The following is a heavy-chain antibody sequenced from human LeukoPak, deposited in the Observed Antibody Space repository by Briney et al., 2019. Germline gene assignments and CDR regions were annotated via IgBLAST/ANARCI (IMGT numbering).Heavy chain of an antibody. CDR3: ATSVGATFDY. Sequence: GGSLRLSCAASGFTFDDYAMHWVRQAPGKGLEWVSGISWNSGSIGYADSVKGRFTISRDNAKNSLYLQMNSLRAEDTAVYYCATSVGATFDYWGQGTLVTVSS. J-gene: IGHJ4*02. D-gene: IGHD1-26*01. V-gene: IGHV3-9*01. CDR1: GFTFDDYA. CDR2: ISWNSGSI.